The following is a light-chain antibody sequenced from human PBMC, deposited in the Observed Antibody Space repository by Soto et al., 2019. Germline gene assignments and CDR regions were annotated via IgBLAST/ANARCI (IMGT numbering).Light chain of an antibody. J-gene: IGLJ3*02. Sequence: QSVLTQPASVSGSPGQSITISCTGTSSDVGSYNYVSWYQQHPGKAPKLMIYEVSNRPSGVSNRFSGSKSGNTASLTISGLQAEDEADYYCSSYTSSSFGVFGGGTKLTV. CDR2: EVS. CDR3: SSYTSSSFGV. V-gene: IGLV2-14*01. CDR1: SSDVGSYNY.